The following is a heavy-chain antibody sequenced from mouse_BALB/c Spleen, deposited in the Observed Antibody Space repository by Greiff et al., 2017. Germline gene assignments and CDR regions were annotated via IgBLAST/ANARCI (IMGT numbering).Heavy chain of an antibody. CDR3: ARAPDGYFDY. D-gene: IGHD2-3*01. Sequence: EVMLVESGGGLVQPGGSLRLSCATSGFTFTDYYMSWVRQPPGKALEWLGFIRNKANGYTPEYSASVKGRFTISRDNSQSILYLQMNTLRAEDSATYYCARAPDGYFDYWGQGTTLTVSS. CDR1: GFTFTDYY. J-gene: IGHJ2*01. CDR2: IRNKANGYTP. V-gene: IGHV7-3*02.